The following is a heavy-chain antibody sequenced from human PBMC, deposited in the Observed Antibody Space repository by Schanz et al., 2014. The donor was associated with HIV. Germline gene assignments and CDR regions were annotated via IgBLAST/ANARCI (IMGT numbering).Heavy chain of an antibody. CDR3: ARVANWDYYGMDV. J-gene: IGHJ6*02. CDR1: GFTFSTYG. V-gene: IGHV3-30*03. D-gene: IGHD3-16*01. Sequence: QVQLVESGGRVVQPGRSLRLSCAASGFTFSTYGMHWVRQGPGKGLEWVAFISYDGSNKYYADSVKGRFTISRDNSKNTLFLQMNSLRGEDTAVYYCARVANWDYYGMDVWGRGTTVTVSS. CDR2: ISYDGSNK.